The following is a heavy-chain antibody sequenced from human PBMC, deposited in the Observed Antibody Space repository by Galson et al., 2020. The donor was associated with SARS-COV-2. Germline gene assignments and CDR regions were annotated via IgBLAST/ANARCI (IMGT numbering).Heavy chain of an antibody. D-gene: IGHD6-19*01. CDR2: TDWDDDK. J-gene: IGHJ4*02. CDR1: GYSLTTSGMC. Sequence: ESGPTLVKLTQTLTLTCTFSGYSLTTSGMCVNWIRQPQGKALEWLARTDWDDDKYYSTSLNTRLTISKATSKNQVVLTMTNMDPVDTATYYCARIDSSGCRGNYWGQGTLVTVSS. CDR3: ARIDSSGCRGNY. V-gene: IGHV2-70*11.